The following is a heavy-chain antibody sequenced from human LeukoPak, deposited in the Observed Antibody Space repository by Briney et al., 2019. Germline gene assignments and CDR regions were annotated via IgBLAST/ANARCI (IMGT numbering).Heavy chain of an antibody. CDR3: AKMGAQMPGSSYYYYYMDV. Sequence: PSETLSLTCTVSGDSISSHYWSWIRQPPGKGLEWIGFIHYSGRTNYNPSLKSRVTISVDTSKNQFSLKLNSVTAADTVVYYCAKMGAQMPGSSYYYYYMDVWGKETTVTVSS. CDR2: IHYSGRT. V-gene: IGHV4-59*11. CDR1: GDSISSHY. J-gene: IGHJ6*03. D-gene: IGHD3-10*01.